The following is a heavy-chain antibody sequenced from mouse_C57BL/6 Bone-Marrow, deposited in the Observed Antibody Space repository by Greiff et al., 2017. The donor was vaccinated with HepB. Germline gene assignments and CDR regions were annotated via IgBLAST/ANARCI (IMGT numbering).Heavy chain of an antibody. D-gene: IGHD1-1*01. CDR2: IDPSDSYT. CDR1: GYTFTSYW. CDR3: ARAGSSSWFAY. Sequence: QVQLQQPGAELVKPGASVKLSCKASGYTFTSYWMQWVKQRPGQGLEWIGEIDPSDSYTNYNQKFKGKATLTVDPSSSTAYMQLSSLTSEDSAVYYCARAGSSSWFAYWGQGTLVTVSA. V-gene: IGHV1-50*01. J-gene: IGHJ3*01.